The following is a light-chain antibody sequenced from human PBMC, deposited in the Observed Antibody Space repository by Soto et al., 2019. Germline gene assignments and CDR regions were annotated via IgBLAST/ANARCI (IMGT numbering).Light chain of an antibody. V-gene: IGLV1-44*01. CDR2: GTD. CDR1: ASDVGRNV. Sequence: QSVLTQPRSASGTPGQRVTISCSGSASDVGRNVVTWYQQSPVTAPRVLIYGTDQRASGVPDRFSGSKSDTSASLAISGLQAEDDADYYCAAWSDSLTGVVFGGGTKLTVL. J-gene: IGLJ2*01. CDR3: AAWSDSLTGVV.